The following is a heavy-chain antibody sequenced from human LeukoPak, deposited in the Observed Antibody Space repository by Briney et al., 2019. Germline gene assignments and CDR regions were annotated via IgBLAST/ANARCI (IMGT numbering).Heavy chain of an antibody. V-gene: IGHV3-23*01. CDR1: GFTFSSYA. CDR2: ISGSGGST. Sequence: GGSLRLSCAASGFTFSSYAMSWVRKAPGKGLELVSAISGSGGSTYYADSVKGRFTISRDNSKNTLYLQMNSLRAEATAVYYCAKGPSGSYYPYYFDYWGQGTLVTVSS. CDR3: AKGPSGSYYPYYFDY. D-gene: IGHD3-10*01. J-gene: IGHJ4*02.